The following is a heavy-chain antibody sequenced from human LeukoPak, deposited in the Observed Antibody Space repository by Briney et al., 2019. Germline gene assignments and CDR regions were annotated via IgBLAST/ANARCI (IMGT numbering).Heavy chain of an antibody. CDR2: IIPIFGTA. J-gene: IGHJ4*02. CDR1: GGTFSSYA. Sequence: ASVKVSCKASGGTFSSYAISWVRQAPGQGLEWMGGIIPIFGTANYAQKFQGRVTITADKSTSTAYMELSSLRSEDTAVYYCARGSATPSYYDFWSGYPSLGYWGQGTLVTVSS. V-gene: IGHV1-69*06. D-gene: IGHD3-3*01. CDR3: ARGSATPSYYDFWSGYPSLGY.